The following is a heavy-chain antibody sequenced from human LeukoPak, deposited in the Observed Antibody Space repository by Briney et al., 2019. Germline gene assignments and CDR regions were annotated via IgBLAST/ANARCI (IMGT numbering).Heavy chain of an antibody. CDR3: ARTSAATDAFDI. V-gene: IGHV4-34*01. Sequence: SETLSLTCAVYGGSFSGYYWSWIRQPPGKGLEWIGEINHSGSTNYNPSLKSRVTISVDTSKNQFSLKLSSVTAADTAVYYCARTSAATDAFDIWGQGTMVTVSS. J-gene: IGHJ3*02. CDR1: GGSFSGYY. CDR2: INHSGST.